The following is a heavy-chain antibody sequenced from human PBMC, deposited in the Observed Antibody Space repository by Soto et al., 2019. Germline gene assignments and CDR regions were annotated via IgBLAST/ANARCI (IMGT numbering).Heavy chain of an antibody. CDR2: IDYSGST. D-gene: IGHD3-10*01. CDR1: GGSISSGGYY. Sequence: QVQLQESGPGLVKPSQTLSLTCIVSGGSISSGGYYCSWIRKPPGKGLEWIGNIDYSGSTYYNTSLKSRHILSVDTSNNHFSLSLSSVTAAETAVYNCARDWVRFGDLSTDRNYCYHVDVWGNGTTVNVSS. CDR3: ARDWVRFGDLSTDRNYCYHVDV. J-gene: IGHJ6*03. V-gene: IGHV4-31*03.